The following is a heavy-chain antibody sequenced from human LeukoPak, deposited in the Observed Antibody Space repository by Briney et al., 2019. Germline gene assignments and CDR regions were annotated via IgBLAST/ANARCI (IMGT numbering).Heavy chain of an antibody. Sequence: GGFLRLSCAASGFTVSSNYMSWVRQAPGKGLEWVSVIYSGGSTYYADSVKGRFTISRDNSKNTLYLQMNSLRAEDTAVYYCASHDSSGYYSVPFDYWGQGTLITVSS. CDR3: ASHDSSGYYSVPFDY. CDR2: IYSGGST. V-gene: IGHV3-66*04. D-gene: IGHD3-22*01. J-gene: IGHJ4*02. CDR1: GFTVSSNY.